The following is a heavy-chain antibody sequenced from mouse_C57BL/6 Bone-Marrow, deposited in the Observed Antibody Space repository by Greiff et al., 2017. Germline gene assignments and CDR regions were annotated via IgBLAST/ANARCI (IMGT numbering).Heavy chain of an antibody. V-gene: IGHV1-52*01. CDR1: GYTFTSYW. J-gene: IGHJ1*03. CDR3: ARVRDYYSSWYFDV. D-gene: IGHD2-12*01. CDR2: IDPSDSET. Sequence: QVQLQQPGAELVRPGSSVKLSCKASGYTFTSYWMHWVKQRPIQGLEWIGNIDPSDSETHYNQKFKDKATLTVDKSSSTAYMQRSSLTSEDSAVYYCARVRDYYSSWYFDVWGTGTTVTVSS.